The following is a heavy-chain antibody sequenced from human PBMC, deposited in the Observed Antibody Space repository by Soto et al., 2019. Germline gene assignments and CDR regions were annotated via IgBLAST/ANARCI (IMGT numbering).Heavy chain of an antibody. CDR3: ARSVLSSSSSYYYYYMDV. CDR1: GGSISSYY. V-gene: IGHV4-59*08. Sequence: SETLSLTYTVSGGSISSYYWSWIRQPPGKGLEWIGYIYYSGSTNYNPSLKSRVTISVDTSKNQFSLKLSSVTAADTAVYYCARSVLSSSSSYYYYYMDVWGKGTTVTVSS. CDR2: IYYSGST. J-gene: IGHJ6*03. D-gene: IGHD6-6*01.